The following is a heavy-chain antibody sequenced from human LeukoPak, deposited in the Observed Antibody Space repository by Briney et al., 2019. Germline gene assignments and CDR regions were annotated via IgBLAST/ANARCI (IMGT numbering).Heavy chain of an antibody. D-gene: IGHD1-14*01. CDR1: GFTFGGYG. J-gene: IGHJ4*02. CDR2: IAYDGSRA. CDR3: TRYNNDHFDY. Sequence: GGSLRLSCAGSGFTFGGYGMHWFRQTPGKGLEWVAVIAYDGSRAFYADSVKGRFTISRDNSRNTMSVQMDDLRAEDTAVYYCTRYNNDHFDYWGQGTLVTVSS. V-gene: IGHV3-33*01.